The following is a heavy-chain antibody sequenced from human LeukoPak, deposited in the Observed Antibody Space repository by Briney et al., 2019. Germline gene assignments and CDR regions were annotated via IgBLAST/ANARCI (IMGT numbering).Heavy chain of an antibody. D-gene: IGHD1-1*01. CDR1: GFTFSSYA. J-gene: IGHJ4*02. CDR3: AKDPQLELLHGTLGFDY. V-gene: IGHV3-23*01. CDR2: ISGSGGST. Sequence: GGSLRLSCAASGFTFSSYAMSWVRQAPGKGLEWVSAISGSGGSTYYADSVKGRFTISRDNSKNTLYLQMHSLRAEDTAVYYCAKDPQLELLHGTLGFDYWGQGTLVTVSS.